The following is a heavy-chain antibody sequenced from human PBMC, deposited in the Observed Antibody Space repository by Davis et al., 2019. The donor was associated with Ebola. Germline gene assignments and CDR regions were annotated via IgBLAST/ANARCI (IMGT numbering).Heavy chain of an antibody. D-gene: IGHD5-12*01. V-gene: IGHV3-23*01. Sequence: PGGSLRLSCAASGFTFSSYSMNWVRQAPGKGLEWVSTISNSGGSTYYADSVKGRFTISRDNSKNTLDLQMNSLRAEDTAIYYCAKLGLRLGGDYWGQGTLVTVSS. CDR2: ISNSGGST. CDR1: GFTFSSYS. J-gene: IGHJ4*02. CDR3: AKLGLRLGGDY.